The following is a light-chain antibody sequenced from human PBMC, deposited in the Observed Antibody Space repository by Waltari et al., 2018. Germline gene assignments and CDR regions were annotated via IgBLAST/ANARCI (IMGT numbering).Light chain of an antibody. J-gene: IGLJ3*02. Sequence: QSVLTQPPSVSAAPGQKVTIPCSGGNSNFGPDYVSWYQQLPGTAPKLLIYENDKRPSGIPDRFSGSKSGTSATLAITGLQSGDEANYYCGTWDNSLSGGVFGGGTWLTVL. CDR1: NSNFGPDY. CDR2: END. CDR3: GTWDNSLSGGV. V-gene: IGLV1-51*02.